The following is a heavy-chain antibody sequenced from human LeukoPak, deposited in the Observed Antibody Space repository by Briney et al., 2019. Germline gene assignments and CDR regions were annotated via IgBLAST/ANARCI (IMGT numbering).Heavy chain of an antibody. CDR3: ARAIAVAGNLFDY. D-gene: IGHD6-19*01. Sequence: SETLSLTCTVSGGSISSYYWSWIRQPPGKGLEWIGYIYYSGSTNYNPSLKSRVTISVDTSKNQFSLKLSSVTAADTAVYYCARAIAVAGNLFDYWGQGNLVTVSS. CDR1: GGSISSYY. V-gene: IGHV4-59*01. J-gene: IGHJ4*02. CDR2: IYYSGST.